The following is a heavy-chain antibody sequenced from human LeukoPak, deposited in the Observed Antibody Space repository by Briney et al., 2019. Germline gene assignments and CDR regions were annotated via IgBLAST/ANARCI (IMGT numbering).Heavy chain of an antibody. Sequence: GGPLRLSCAASGFTFEADAMSWVRQAPGKGLEGVSGINWNGDSTGYADSVKGRFTISRDNAKNALYLQMNSLRAEDTALYYCASAAAYYYYQYMDVWGKGTTVIVSS. CDR2: INWNGDST. V-gene: IGHV3-20*04. CDR1: GFTFEADA. J-gene: IGHJ6*03. CDR3: ASAAAYYYYQYMDV. D-gene: IGHD6-13*01.